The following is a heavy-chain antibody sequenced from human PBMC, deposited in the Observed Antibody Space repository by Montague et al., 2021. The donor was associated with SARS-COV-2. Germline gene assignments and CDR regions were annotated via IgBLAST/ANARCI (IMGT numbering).Heavy chain of an antibody. CDR1: GDSISTSTW. V-gene: IGHV4-4*02. CDR2: IFHSGTI. CDR3: ATLSRRTAAGTRDYFGLDV. Sequence: ETLSLTCRVSGDSISTSTWGTWVRQTPGKGLEWIGEIFHSGTINYNPXXKSRVSISVDKSNNQFSLRLSSLIAADTAVYYCATLSRRTAAGTRDYFGLDVWGQGTTVVVSS. D-gene: IGHD6-13*01. J-gene: IGHJ6*02.